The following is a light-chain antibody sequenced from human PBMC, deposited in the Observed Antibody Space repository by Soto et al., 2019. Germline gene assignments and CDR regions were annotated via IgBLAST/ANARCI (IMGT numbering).Light chain of an antibody. V-gene: IGKV3-15*01. CDR3: HQYNNWPPWT. Sequence: EIVLTQSPGTLSLSPGERATLSCRASQSVATNLAWYQQKPGQAPRLLIYGASTRATGIPARFSGSGSGTEFTLTISSLQSEDYAVYYCHQYNNWPPWTFGQGTKGDIK. J-gene: IGKJ1*01. CDR2: GAS. CDR1: QSVATN.